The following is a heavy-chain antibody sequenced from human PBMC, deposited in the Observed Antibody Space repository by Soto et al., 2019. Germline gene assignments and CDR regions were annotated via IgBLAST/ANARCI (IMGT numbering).Heavy chain of an antibody. CDR3: AKDDWSSGWYRAVDV. J-gene: IGHJ6*04. CDR1: GFTFSSYA. D-gene: IGHD6-19*01. CDR2: ISGSGGST. Sequence: GGSLRLSCAASGFTFSSYAMSWVRQAPGKGLEWVSAISGSGGSTYYADSVKGQFTISRDNSKNTLYLQMNSLRAEDTAVYYCAKDDWSSGWYRAVDVWGKGTTVTVSS. V-gene: IGHV3-23*01.